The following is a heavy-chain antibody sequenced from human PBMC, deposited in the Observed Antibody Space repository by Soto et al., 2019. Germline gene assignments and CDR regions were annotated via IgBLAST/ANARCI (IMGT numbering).Heavy chain of an antibody. CDR1: GGSISSYY. V-gene: IGHV4-59*01. J-gene: IGHJ6*02. CDR2: IYYSGST. D-gene: IGHD6-19*01. Sequence: QVQLQESGPGLVKPSETLSLTCTVSGGSISSYYWSWIRQPPGKGLEWIGYIYYSGSTNYNPSLKSRVTISVDTSKTQFSLKLSSVTAADTAVYYCARDGEQWLVRGYYYYGMDVWGQGTTVTVSS. CDR3: ARDGEQWLVRGYYYYGMDV.